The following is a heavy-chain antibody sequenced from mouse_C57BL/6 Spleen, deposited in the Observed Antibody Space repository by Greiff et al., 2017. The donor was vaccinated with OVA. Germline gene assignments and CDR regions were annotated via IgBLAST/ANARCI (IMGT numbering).Heavy chain of an antibody. CDR1: GYTFTSYD. V-gene: IGHV1-85*01. Sequence: QVQLKESGPELVKPGASVMLSCKASGYTFTSYDINWVKQRPGQGLEWIGWIYPRDGSTKYNEKFKGKATLTVDTSSSTAYMELHSLTSEDSAVYFCARFGDYWYFDVWGTGTTVTVSS. J-gene: IGHJ1*03. CDR3: ARFGDYWYFDV. CDR2: IYPRDGST.